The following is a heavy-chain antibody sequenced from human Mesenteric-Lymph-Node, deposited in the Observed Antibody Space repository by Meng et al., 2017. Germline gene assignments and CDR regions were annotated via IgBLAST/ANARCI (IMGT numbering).Heavy chain of an antibody. CDR3: ARVAAAGNEWFDP. CDR2: IYHSGST. CDR1: GGSISSINW. Sequence: QVQLQGSGPVLVKPSQTLSLTCAVSGGSISSINWWTWVRQPPGKGLEWIGEIYHSGSTNYNPSLKSRVTISVDKSKNQFSLKLSSVTAADTAVYYCARVAAAGNEWFDPWGQGTLVTASS. J-gene: IGHJ5*02. D-gene: IGHD6-13*01. V-gene: IGHV4-4*02.